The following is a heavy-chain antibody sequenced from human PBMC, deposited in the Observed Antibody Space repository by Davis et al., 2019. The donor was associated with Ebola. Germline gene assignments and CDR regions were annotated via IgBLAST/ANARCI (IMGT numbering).Heavy chain of an antibody. D-gene: IGHD6-13*01. CDR1: GFTFSSYA. V-gene: IGHV3-23*01. CDR2: ISGSGGST. J-gene: IGHJ5*02. Sequence: PGGSLRLSCAASGFTFSSYAMSWVRQAPGKGLEWVSAISGSGGSTYYADSVKGRFTISRDNSKNTLYLQMNSLRAEDTAVYYCACSSWYDSWFDPWGQGTLVTVSS. CDR3: ACSSWYDSWFDP.